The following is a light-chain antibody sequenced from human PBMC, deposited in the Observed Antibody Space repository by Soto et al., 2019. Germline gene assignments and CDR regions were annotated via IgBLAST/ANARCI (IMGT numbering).Light chain of an antibody. CDR2: EVT. CDR3: TSYTRGTYVL. J-gene: IGLJ2*01. Sequence: QPVLTQPASVSGSPGQSITISCTGTSSDIGGHDYVSWYQHHPGKAPQLMIYEVTNRPSGISNRFSGSKSGNTASLTISGLQAEDEADYYCTSYTRGTYVLFGGGTKLTVL. V-gene: IGLV2-14*01. CDR1: SSDIGGHDY.